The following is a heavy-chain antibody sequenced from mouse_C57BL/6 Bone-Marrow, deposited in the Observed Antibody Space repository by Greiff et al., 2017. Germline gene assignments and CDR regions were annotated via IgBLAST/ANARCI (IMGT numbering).Heavy chain of an antibody. CDR2: IDPSDSYT. CDR1: GYTFTSYW. V-gene: IGHV1-69*01. Sequence: QVQLQQPGAELVMPGASVKLSCKASGYTFTSYWMHWVKQRPGQGLEWIGEIDPSDSYTNYNQKFKGKSTLPVDKSSSTAYMQLSSLTSEDSAVYYCARQLRLFEYWGQGTTLTVSS. CDR3: ARQLRLFEY. D-gene: IGHD3-2*02. J-gene: IGHJ2*01.